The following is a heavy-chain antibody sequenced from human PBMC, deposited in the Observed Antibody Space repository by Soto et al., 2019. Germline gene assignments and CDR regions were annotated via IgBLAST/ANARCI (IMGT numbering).Heavy chain of an antibody. CDR2: ISSGSAYI. CDR1: TFSMYS. V-gene: IGHV3-21*06. J-gene: IGHJ5*02. D-gene: IGHD1-26*01. CDR3: ARDQGGSYDSWFDP. Sequence: VHVVESGGGLVQPGGSLRLSCTFTFSMYSMNWVRQAPGKGLEWVASISSGSAYIKYAESVKGRFTISRDNAKNSLHLQMNSLRAEDTAIYHCARDQGGSYDSWFDPWGQGTLVTVSS.